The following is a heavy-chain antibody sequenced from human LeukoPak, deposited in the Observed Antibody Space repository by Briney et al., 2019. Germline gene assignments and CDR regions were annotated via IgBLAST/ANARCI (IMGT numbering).Heavy chain of an antibody. CDR3: ASAIATGN. D-gene: IGHD2/OR15-2a*01. CDR2: ISLDGSNK. Sequence: GRSLRLSCAASGFTFSSYGMHWVRQAPGKGLEWVALISLDGSNKDYAESVKGRFTISRDDSRNTLYLQMNSLRAEDTAVYYCASAIATGNWGQGTLVTVSS. CDR1: GFTFSSYG. J-gene: IGHJ4*02. V-gene: IGHV3-30*03.